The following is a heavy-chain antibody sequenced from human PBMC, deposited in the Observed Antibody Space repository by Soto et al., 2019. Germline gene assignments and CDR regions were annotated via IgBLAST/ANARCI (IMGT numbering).Heavy chain of an antibody. CDR1: GFTFSSYW. CDR2: INSDGSST. Sequence: EVQLVESGGGLVQPGGSLRLSCAASGFTFSSYWMHWVRQAPGKGLVWVSRINSDGSSTSYADSVKGRFTISRDTAKNTRYLQMNSLRAEDTAVYYCAITGGATMFSYYGMDVWGQGTTVTVSS. D-gene: IGHD1-26*01. CDR3: AITGGATMFSYYGMDV. J-gene: IGHJ6*02. V-gene: IGHV3-74*01.